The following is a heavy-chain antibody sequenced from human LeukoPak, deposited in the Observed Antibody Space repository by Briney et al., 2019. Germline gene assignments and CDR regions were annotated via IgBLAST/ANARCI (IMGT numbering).Heavy chain of an antibody. CDR2: MSYDGSAK. CDR3: ARAGYCIRGSCSHVFDY. J-gene: IGHJ4*02. CDR1: GFTFSSYA. Sequence: GGSLRLSCAASGFTFSSYAMHWVRQAPGKGLEWVALMSYDGSAKYYADSVKGRFTISRDTSQNALSLQMSSLRAEDTALYYCARAGYCIRGSCSHVFDYWGPGTLVTVSS. V-gene: IGHV3-30-3*01. D-gene: IGHD2-15*01.